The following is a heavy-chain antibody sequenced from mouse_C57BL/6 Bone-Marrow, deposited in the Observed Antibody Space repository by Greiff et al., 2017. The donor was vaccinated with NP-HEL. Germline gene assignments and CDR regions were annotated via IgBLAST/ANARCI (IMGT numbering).Heavy chain of an antibody. V-gene: IGHV1-50*01. Sequence: QVQLQQPGAELVKPGASVKLSCKASGYTFTSYWMQWVKQRPGQGLEWIGEIDPSDSYTNYNQKFKGKATLTVDTSSSTAYMQLCSLTSEDSAVYYCANDYDYAMDYWGQGTSVTVSS. CDR1: GYTFTSYW. CDR2: IDPSDSYT. CDR3: ANDYDYAMDY. D-gene: IGHD2-4*01. J-gene: IGHJ4*01.